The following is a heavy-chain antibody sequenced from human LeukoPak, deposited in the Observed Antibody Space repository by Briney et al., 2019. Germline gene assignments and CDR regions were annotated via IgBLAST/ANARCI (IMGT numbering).Heavy chain of an antibody. V-gene: IGHV4-30-4*07. D-gene: IGHD3-22*01. CDR2: IYYSGST. CDR3: ARGAMGYYDSSGYYPDAFDI. Sequence: SETLSLTCAGSGVSISSGGYSWSWIRQPPGKGLEWIGYIYYSGSTYYNPSLKSRVTISVDTSKNQFSLKLSSVTAADTAVYYCARGAMGYYDSSGYYPDAFDIWGQGTMVTVSS. J-gene: IGHJ3*02. CDR1: GVSISSGGYS.